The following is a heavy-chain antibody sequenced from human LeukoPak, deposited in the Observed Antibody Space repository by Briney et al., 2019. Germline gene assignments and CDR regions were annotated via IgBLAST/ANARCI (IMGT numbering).Heavy chain of an antibody. J-gene: IGHJ3*02. V-gene: IGHV3-23*01. D-gene: IGHD3-22*01. CDR2: ISGSGGST. CDR3: ARPLYYYDSSGFPSDI. CDR1: GFTFSSYA. Sequence: GGSLRLSCAASGFTFSSYAMSWVRQAPGKGLEWVSAISGSGGSTNYADSVKGRFTISRDTSKNTLYLQMNSLRAEDTAVYYCARPLYYYDSSGFPSDIWGQGTMVTVSS.